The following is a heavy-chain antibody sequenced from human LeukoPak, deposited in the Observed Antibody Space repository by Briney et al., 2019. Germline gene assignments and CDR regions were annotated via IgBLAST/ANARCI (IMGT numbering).Heavy chain of an antibody. CDR3: ARDRRWLQDY. D-gene: IGHD5-24*01. V-gene: IGHV4-39*07. J-gene: IGHJ4*02. Sequence: SETLSLTCTVSGGSISSSSYYWGWIRQPPGKGLEWIGSIYYSGSTYYNPSLKSRVTISIDTSKNQFSLKLSSVTAADTAVYYCARDRRWLQDYWGQGTLVTVSS. CDR2: IYYSGST. CDR1: GGSISSSSYY.